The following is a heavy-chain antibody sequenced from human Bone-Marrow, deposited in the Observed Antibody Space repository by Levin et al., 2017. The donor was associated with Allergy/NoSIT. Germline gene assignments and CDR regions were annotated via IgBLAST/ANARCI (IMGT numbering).Heavy chain of an antibody. D-gene: IGHD3-10*01. J-gene: IGHJ6*03. CDR1: GGSISSAGYY. Sequence: SETLSLTCTVSGGSISSAGYYWTWIRQHPGKGLEWIGYIYYSGSTYYSPSLKSRLNMSVDTSKNQFSLNLSSVTAADTAVYYCARLTLLRGGHYYMDVWGRGTTVTVSS. CDR2: IYYSGST. CDR3: ARLTLLRGGHYYMDV. V-gene: IGHV4-31*03.